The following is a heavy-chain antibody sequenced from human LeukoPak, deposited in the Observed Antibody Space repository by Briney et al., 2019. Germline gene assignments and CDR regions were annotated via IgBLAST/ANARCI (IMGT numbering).Heavy chain of an antibody. CDR2: FYYTETT. V-gene: IGHV4-59*01. CDR1: GGSISSYY. D-gene: IGHD3-22*01. J-gene: IGHJ3*02. CDR3: ARAPLYYYDSSGYRHHDAFDI. Sequence: SETLSLTCTVSGGSISSYYWTWVRQPPGKGLEWIGYFYYTETTNYNPSLKTQSRTNYHPSLKSRVTISVDTSKNQFSLKLSSVTAADTAVYYCARAPLYYYDSSGYRHHDAFDIWGQGTMVTVSS.